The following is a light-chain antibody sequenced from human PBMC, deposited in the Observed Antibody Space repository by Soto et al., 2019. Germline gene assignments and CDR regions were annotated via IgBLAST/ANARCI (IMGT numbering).Light chain of an antibody. Sequence: QSVLTQPASVSGSPGQSITISCTGTSSDVGSYNLVSWYRQHPGKAPKLMIYEVNKRPSGVSNRFSGSKSGNTASLTISGLQAEDEADYYCCSYAGSPSYVFGTGTKLTVL. CDR2: EVN. J-gene: IGLJ1*01. CDR3: CSYAGSPSYV. V-gene: IGLV2-23*02. CDR1: SSDVGSYNL.